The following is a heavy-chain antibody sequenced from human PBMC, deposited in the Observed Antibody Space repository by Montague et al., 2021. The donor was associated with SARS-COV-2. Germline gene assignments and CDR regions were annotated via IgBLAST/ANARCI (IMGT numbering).Heavy chain of an antibody. Sequence: SETLSLTCAVNSGSLRNYYWSWIRQPPGKGLEWIGEIRLPGGTNHDPSLKGRVTISLDTSNNHVSLNLNSVTTADTAVYFCARAGSQRFFEFWGRGTLVTVSS. V-gene: IGHV4-34*01. D-gene: IGHD1-1*01. CDR2: IRLPGGT. CDR3: ARAGSQRFFEF. CDR1: SGSLRNYY. J-gene: IGHJ2*01.